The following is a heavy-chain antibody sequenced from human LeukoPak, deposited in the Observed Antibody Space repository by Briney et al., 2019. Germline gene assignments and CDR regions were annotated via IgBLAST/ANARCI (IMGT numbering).Heavy chain of an antibody. CDR3: AKDAGSGSYYGGNDY. D-gene: IGHD3-10*01. CDR1: GFTFTNYA. Sequence: GGTLRLSCVASGFTFTNYAMSWVRQAPGKGLEWVSLISWDGGSTYYADSVKGRFTISRDNSKNSLYLQMNSLRTEDTALYYCAKDAGSGSYYGGNDYWGQGTLVTVSS. V-gene: IGHV3-43*02. J-gene: IGHJ4*02. CDR2: ISWDGGST.